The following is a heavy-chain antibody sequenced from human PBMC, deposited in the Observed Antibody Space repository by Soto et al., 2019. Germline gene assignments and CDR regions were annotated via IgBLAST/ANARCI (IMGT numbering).Heavy chain of an antibody. CDR3: ARARVTMVRGVRYYYGMDV. V-gene: IGHV1-69*06. CDR1: GGTFSSYA. J-gene: IGHJ6*02. D-gene: IGHD3-10*01. CDR2: IIPIFGTA. Sequence: ASVKVSCKASGGTFSSYAISWVRQAPGQGLEWMGGIIPIFGTANYAQKFQGRVTITADKSTSTAYMELSSLRSEDTAVYYCARARVTMVRGVRYYYGMDVWGQGTTVTV.